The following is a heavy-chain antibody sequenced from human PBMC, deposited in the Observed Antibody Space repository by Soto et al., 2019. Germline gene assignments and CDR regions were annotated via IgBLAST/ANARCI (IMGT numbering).Heavy chain of an antibody. J-gene: IGHJ4*01. Sequence: SETLSLTCTVSGGSISSNAYYWGWIRQPPGKGLEWIGSMLYSGSTYYNPSLRSRVTISVDTSKNQFSLKLNSVTAADTAVYYCVIHHDYVWGTYLLALDYWCHGTLVT. CDR2: MLYSGST. V-gene: IGHV4-39*01. CDR3: VIHHDYVWGTYLLALDY. CDR1: GGSISSNAYY. D-gene: IGHD3-16*02.